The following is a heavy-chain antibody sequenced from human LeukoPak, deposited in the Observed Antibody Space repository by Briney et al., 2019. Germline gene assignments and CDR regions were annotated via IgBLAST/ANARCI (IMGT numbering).Heavy chain of an antibody. CDR1: GGSISSSSYY. J-gene: IGHJ5*02. CDR2: IYYSGST. V-gene: IGHV4-39*01. CDR3: ARGRWSDP. Sequence: SETLSLTCTVSGGSISSSSYYWGWIRQPPGKGLEWIGSIYYSGSTYYNPSLKSRVTISVDTSKNQFSLKLSSVTAADTAVYYCARGRWSDPWGQGTLVTVSS.